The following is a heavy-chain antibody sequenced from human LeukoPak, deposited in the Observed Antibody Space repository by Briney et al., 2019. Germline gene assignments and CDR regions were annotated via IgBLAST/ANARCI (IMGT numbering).Heavy chain of an antibody. CDR3: ARDRPTDLPTYYYDSSGSDY. V-gene: IGHV1-18*01. Sequence: ASVKVSCKASGYTFTSYGISWVRQAPGQGLEWMGWISAYNGNTNYAQKLQGRVTMTTDTSTSTAYMELRSLRSDDTAVYYCARDRPTDLPTYYYDSSGSDYWGQGTLVTVSS. CDR2: ISAYNGNT. D-gene: IGHD3-22*01. J-gene: IGHJ4*02. CDR1: GYTFTSYG.